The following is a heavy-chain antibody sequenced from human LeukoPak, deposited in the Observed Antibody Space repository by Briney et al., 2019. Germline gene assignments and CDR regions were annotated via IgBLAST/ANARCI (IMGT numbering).Heavy chain of an antibody. Sequence: SVKVSRKSSGGTFSSNAISWVRQAPGQGLEWMGRIIPIFGTANYAQKFQGRVTITTDESTSTAYMELSSLRSEDTAVYYCARALWSGSYENWGQGTLVTVSS. V-gene: IGHV1-69*05. CDR2: IIPIFGTA. CDR3: ARALWSGSYEN. CDR1: GGTFSSNA. D-gene: IGHD1-26*01. J-gene: IGHJ4*02.